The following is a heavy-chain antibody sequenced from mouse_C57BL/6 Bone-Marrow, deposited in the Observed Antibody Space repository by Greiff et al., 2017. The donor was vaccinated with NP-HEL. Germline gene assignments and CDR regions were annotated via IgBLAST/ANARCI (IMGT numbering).Heavy chain of an antibody. J-gene: IGHJ1*03. D-gene: IGHD1-1*01. V-gene: IGHV1-4*01. Sequence: QVQLQQSGAELARPGASVKMSCKASGYTFTSYTMHWVKQRPGQGLEWIGYINPSSGYTKYNQKFKDKATLTADKSSSTAYMQLSSLTSEDSAVYYCSRAPYYYSSIYWYIDVWGTGTTVTVSS. CDR3: SRAPYYYSSIYWYIDV. CDR1: GYTFTSYT. CDR2: INPSSGYT.